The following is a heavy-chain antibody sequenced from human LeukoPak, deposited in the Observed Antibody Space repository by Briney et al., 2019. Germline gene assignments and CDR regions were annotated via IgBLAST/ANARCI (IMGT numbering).Heavy chain of an antibody. CDR2: IRGKAYGGAT. V-gene: IGHV3-49*04. Sequence: SGGSLRLSCTGSGFTFGAHSMAWVRQAPGKGPEWVGFIRGKAYGGATGYTASVKGRFTISRDDSKSIVYLQMNSLRTEDTAVYYCICLTDPFDYRGQGSLVTVSS. J-gene: IGHJ4*02. CDR3: ICLTDPFDY. CDR1: GFTFGAHS.